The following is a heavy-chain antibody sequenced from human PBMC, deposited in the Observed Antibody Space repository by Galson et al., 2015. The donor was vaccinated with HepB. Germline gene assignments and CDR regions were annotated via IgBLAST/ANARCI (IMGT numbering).Heavy chain of an antibody. Sequence: SLRLSCAASGFIFNDYGMNWVRQAPGKGLEWVSFISTSSTYRYYADSVKGRFTISRDNAYNSLYLQMNSLRAEDTAVYYCARAYYYDNSGYWGFDYWGQGTLVTVSS. V-gene: IGHV3-21*01. CDR2: ISTSSTYR. D-gene: IGHD3-22*01. CDR3: ARAYYYDNSGYWGFDY. J-gene: IGHJ4*02. CDR1: GFIFNDYG.